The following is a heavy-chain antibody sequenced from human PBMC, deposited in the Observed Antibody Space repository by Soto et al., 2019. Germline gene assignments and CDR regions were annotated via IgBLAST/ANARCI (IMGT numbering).Heavy chain of an antibody. CDR3: ARHVGYSYGSRWKPYYYYGMDV. CDR2: IYYSGST. V-gene: IGHV4-39*01. D-gene: IGHD5-18*01. J-gene: IGHJ6*02. CDR1: GGSISSSSYY. Sequence: SETLSLTCTVSGGSISSSSYYWGWIRQPPGKGLEWIGSIYYSGSTYYNPSLKSRVTISVDTSKNQFSLKLSSVTAADTAVYYFARHVGYSYGSRWKPYYYYGMDVWGQGTTVTVS.